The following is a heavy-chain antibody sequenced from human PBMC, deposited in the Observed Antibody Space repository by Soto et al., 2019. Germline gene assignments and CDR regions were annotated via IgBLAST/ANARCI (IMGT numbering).Heavy chain of an antibody. V-gene: IGHV4-30-4*01. CDR2: IYNGGGT. CDR3: AKERSGEKVDS. Sequence: QVQLQESGPGLVKPSQTLSLTCTVSGGSISNIDYCWSWIRQPPDKGLEWIGHIYNGGGTYKNPYHTGRLTIPAYTPKSMSSQQLDCVTAADPACSYCAKERSGEKVDSWGQVTLVTVSS. J-gene: IGHJ4*02. D-gene: IGHD7-27*01. CDR1: GGSISNIDYC.